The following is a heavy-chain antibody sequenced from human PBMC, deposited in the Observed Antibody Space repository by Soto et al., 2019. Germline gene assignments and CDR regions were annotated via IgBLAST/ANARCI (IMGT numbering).Heavy chain of an antibody. D-gene: IGHD1-1*01. V-gene: IGHV3-23*01. CDR1: GFTFSKYA. J-gene: IGHJ2*01. CDR2: ISSNGVTT. Sequence: EVQLLESGGGLVKPGGSLRLSCAASGFTFSKYAMTWVRQAPGRGLEWVSSISSNGVTTDYADSVKGRFTIARDNSRNTLSLQMDSLSAADAALYYCAKDKYTDSVRKVWFFDFWGRGTLVTVSS. CDR3: AKDKYTDSVRKVWFFDF.